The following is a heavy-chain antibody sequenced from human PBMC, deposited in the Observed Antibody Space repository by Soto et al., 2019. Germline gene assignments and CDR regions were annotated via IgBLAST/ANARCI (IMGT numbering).Heavy chain of an antibody. CDR1: GFSLSTYGVG. CDR3: AHSVRNRGYDLDY. V-gene: IGHV2-5*02. Sequence: QITLKESGPTLVKPTQTLTLTCTFSGFSLSTYGVGVGWIRQPPGKALEWLAVIFWDDDKRYSPSLKSRVTITKDTSKNQVVLTMTNVDPVDTATYFCAHSVRNRGYDLDYWGQGILVTVSS. CDR2: IFWDDDK. J-gene: IGHJ4*02. D-gene: IGHD5-12*01.